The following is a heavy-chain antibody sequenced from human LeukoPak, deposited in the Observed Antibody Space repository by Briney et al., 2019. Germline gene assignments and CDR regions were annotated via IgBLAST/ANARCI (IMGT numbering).Heavy chain of an antibody. CDR1: GFAFSNYA. V-gene: IGHV3-30*04. CDR3: AKEIFRSNDY. CDR2: ISYDGTKK. D-gene: IGHD3-3*01. J-gene: IGHJ4*02. Sequence: GGSLRLSCAASGFAFSNYAMHWVRQAPGKGLQWVAVISYDGTKKYYADSVKGRFTISRDNSKNTLYLQMNSLRAEDTAMYYCAKEIFRSNDYWGQGTLVTVSS.